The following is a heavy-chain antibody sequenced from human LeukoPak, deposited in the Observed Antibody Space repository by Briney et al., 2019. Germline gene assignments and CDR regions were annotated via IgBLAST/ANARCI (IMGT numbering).Heavy chain of an antibody. Sequence: ASVTVSCKASGYIFTSYFMHWVRQAPGQGLEWMGLINPSGGSTRYAQKFQGRVTMTRDMSTSTVYMELSSLRSEDTAVYYCARALPHRRLMDTTMEQHWFDPWGQGTLVTVSS. J-gene: IGHJ5*02. V-gene: IGHV1-46*01. CDR3: ARALPHRRLMDTTMEQHWFDP. D-gene: IGHD5-18*01. CDR1: GYIFTSYF. CDR2: INPSGGST.